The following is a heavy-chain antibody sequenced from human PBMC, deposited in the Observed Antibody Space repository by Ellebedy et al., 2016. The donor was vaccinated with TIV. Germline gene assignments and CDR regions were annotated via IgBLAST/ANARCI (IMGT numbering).Heavy chain of an antibody. CDR2: ISSSSSTI. V-gene: IGHV3-48*02. D-gene: IGHD3-10*01. CDR3: ARVPGSFSLNWFDP. Sequence: GGSLRLSXAASGFTFSSYSMNWVRQAPGKGLEWVSYISSSSSTIYYADSVKGRFTISRDNAKNSLYLQMNSLRDGDTAVYYCARVPGSFSLNWFDPWGQGTLVTVSS. J-gene: IGHJ5*02. CDR1: GFTFSSYS.